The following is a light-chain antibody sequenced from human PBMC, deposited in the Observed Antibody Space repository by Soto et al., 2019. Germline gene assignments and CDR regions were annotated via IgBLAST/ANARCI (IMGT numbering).Light chain of an antibody. CDR1: SSDVGGYNY. CDR2: DVS. Sequence: QSVLTQPASVSGSPGQSITISCTGTSSDVGGYNYVSWYQQHPGKAPKLMIYDVSNRPSGVSNRFSGSKSGNTASLTISLLQAEDEADYYCSSYTSSSLHVFGTGTKVTVL. V-gene: IGLV2-14*03. J-gene: IGLJ1*01. CDR3: SSYTSSSLHV.